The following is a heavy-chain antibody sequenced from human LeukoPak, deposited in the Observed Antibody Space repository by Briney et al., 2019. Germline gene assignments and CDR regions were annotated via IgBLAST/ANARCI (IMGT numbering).Heavy chain of an antibody. CDR1: GFTFSSYG. D-gene: IGHD3-22*01. V-gene: IGHV3-30*02. J-gene: IGHJ3*02. CDR2: IRYDGSNK. Sequence: GGSLRLSCAASGFTFSSYGMHWVRQAPGKGLEWVAFIRYDGSNKYYADSVKGRFTISRDNSKNTLYLQMNSLRAEDTAVYYCAKASNYYDSSDAFDIWGQGTMVTVSS. CDR3: AKASNYYDSSDAFDI.